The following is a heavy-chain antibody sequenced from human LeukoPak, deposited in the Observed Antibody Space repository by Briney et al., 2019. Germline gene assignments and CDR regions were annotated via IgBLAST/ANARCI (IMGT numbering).Heavy chain of an antibody. V-gene: IGHV4-30-4*01. CDR2: IYYSGSV. CDR1: GGSTSSGNYY. Sequence: PSETLSLTCTVSGGSTSSGNYYWSWIRQSPGKGLEWIGYIYYSGSVFYNPSLESRIIISLDTSKNQFSLKVTSLTAADSAVYYCARKTRTWSNWFDPWGQGTLVTVSS. J-gene: IGHJ5*02. D-gene: IGHD1-14*01. CDR3: ARKTRTWSNWFDP.